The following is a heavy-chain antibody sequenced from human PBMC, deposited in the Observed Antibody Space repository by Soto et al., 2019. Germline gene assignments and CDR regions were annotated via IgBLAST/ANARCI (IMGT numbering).Heavy chain of an antibody. J-gene: IGHJ4*02. CDR2: IWYDGSDK. V-gene: IGHV3-33*01. Sequence: GGSLRLSCAASRFTFSNYGMHWVRQAPDKGLEWVAVIWYDGSDKYYADSVKGRFTVSRDNSKNTLYLQMNSLRAEDTAVYYCARDLITIFGVAQYYFDYWGQGTLVTGLL. D-gene: IGHD3-3*01. CDR3: ARDLITIFGVAQYYFDY. CDR1: RFTFSNYG.